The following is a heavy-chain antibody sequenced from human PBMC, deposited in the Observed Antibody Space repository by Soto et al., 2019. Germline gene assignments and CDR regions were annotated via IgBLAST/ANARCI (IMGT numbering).Heavy chain of an antibody. CDR2: IIPIFGTP. V-gene: IGHV1-69*01. D-gene: IGHD3-16*01. Sequence: QVLLVQSGAEVKKPGSSVKVSCKASGGTFSNYAITWVRQAPGQGLEWMGGIIPIFGTPNYAQKFQGRVTITADESTSTAYMELSSLKSEDTAVYYFARVHYEYIWGAYSHWGQGTLVTVSS. CDR1: GGTFSNYA. CDR3: ARVHYEYIWGAYSH. J-gene: IGHJ4*02.